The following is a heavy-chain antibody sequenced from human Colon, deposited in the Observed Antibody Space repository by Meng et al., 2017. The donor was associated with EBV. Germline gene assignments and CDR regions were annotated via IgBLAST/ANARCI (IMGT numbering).Heavy chain of an antibody. CDR1: GGSISSSYYY. CDR2: IYHSGST. V-gene: IGHV4-39*01. CDR3: ARRRGGSGRDC. D-gene: IGHD3-10*01. J-gene: IGHJ4*02. Sequence: QLQLPESGPGPLTPSETLSFTCTVSGGSISSSYYYWGWVRQPPGKGLQWIGTIYHSGSTSYNPSLQSRVTMFVDTSKNQFSLMLTSVTATDTAVYYCARRRGGSGRDCWGQGTLVTVSS.